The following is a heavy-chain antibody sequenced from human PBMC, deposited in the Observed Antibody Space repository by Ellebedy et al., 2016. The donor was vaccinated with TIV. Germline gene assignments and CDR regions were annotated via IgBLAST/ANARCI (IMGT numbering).Heavy chain of an antibody. CDR3: GRGVDRGIDY. CDR2: ISGQKGDT. J-gene: IGHJ4*02. Sequence: AASVKVSCKTSGYTFTDYGVSWVRQAPGQGLEYVGWISGQKGDTKYGHNFQGRVTMTRDTSTNTAYMELKSLRPEDTAVYYCGRGVDRGIDYWGQGTLVTVSS. D-gene: IGHD3-16*01. CDR1: GYTFTDYG. V-gene: IGHV1-18*01.